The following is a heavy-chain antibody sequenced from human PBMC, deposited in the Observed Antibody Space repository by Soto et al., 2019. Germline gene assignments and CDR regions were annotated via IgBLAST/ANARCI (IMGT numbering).Heavy chain of an antibody. CDR2: IYHGNGT. V-gene: IGHV3-53*01. D-gene: IGHD4-17*01. J-gene: IGHJ4*02. CDR1: GFTVGSNY. CDR3: ARVNYDDYGYFFDY. Sequence: EVRLLESGGGLIQPGGSLKVSCTASGFTVGSNYMSWVRQAPGKGLEWVSVIYHGNGTYYADSVKGRFTISRDNYKNTLCLQMNSLRAEDTAVYYCARVNYDDYGYFFDYWGQGTLVTVSS.